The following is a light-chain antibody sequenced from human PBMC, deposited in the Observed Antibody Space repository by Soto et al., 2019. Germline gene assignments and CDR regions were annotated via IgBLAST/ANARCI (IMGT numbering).Light chain of an antibody. V-gene: IGKV3-15*01. CDR2: GAS. CDR1: QSVTTN. CDR3: QQYKNWPIT. J-gene: IGKJ5*01. Sequence: EIVMTQSPATLSASPGERATLSCRASQSVTTNLAWYQQKPDQAPRLLIYGASTRATGIPARFSGSGSGTEFTLTVSSLQSEDFAVYYCQQYKNWPITFGQGTRLEIK.